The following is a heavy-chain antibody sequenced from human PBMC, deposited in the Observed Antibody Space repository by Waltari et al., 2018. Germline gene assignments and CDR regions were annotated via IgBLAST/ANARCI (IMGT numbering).Heavy chain of an antibody. CDR1: GFSFSSYV. CDR2: ISATGGST. CDR3: AKDRGSGHLRGIRLEY. Sequence: EVQLLESGGGLVHPGGSLRLSCVASGFSFSSYVMTWFRQAPGKGLEWVSTISATGGSTYYADSVTGRFTISRDNSDNTLYLQMNSLRADDTAVYYCAKDRGSGHLRGIRLEYWGQGNLVTVSS. D-gene: IGHD1-26*01. V-gene: IGHV3-23*01. J-gene: IGHJ4*02.